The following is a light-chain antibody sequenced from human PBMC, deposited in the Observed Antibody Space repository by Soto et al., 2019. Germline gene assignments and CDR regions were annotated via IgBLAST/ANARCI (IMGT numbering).Light chain of an antibody. CDR1: QSISNN. Sequence: DIQMTQSPSSLSASVGDRVTITCRASQSISNNLNWFQQKPGKAPNLLIFTASNLQSGVPSRFSGSASGTDFTLTINSLQPEDFAAYYCQQTFNTPWTFGRGTRVEIK. J-gene: IGKJ1*01. V-gene: IGKV1-39*01. CDR3: QQTFNTPWT. CDR2: TAS.